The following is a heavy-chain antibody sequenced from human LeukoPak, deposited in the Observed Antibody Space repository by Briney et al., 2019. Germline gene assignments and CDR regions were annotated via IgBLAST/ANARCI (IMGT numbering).Heavy chain of an antibody. CDR1: GFTFSDYG. V-gene: IGHV3-30*02. CDR3: ARDLHSSGWYRAFDV. Sequence: GGSLRLSCAASGFTFSDYGMHWVRQAPGKGLEWVAFIRYDGSNKYYADSVKGRFTISRDNSKNTLYLQMNSLRAEDTAVYYCARDLHSSGWYRAFDVWGQGTMVTVSS. CDR2: IRYDGSNK. J-gene: IGHJ3*01. D-gene: IGHD6-19*01.